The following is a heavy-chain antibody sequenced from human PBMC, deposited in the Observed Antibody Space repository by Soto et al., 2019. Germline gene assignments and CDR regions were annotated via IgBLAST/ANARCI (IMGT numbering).Heavy chain of an antibody. V-gene: IGHV3-23*01. CDR3: AKDMHNCNYYYGMDL. CDR1: GFTVSNAW. D-gene: IGHD1-20*01. CDR2: ISGSGGST. Sequence: PGGSLGLSCAASGFTVSNAWMSWVRQAPGKGLEWVSAISGSGGSTYYADSVKGRFTISRDNSKNTLYLQINSLRAEDTAVYYCAKDMHNCNYYYGMDLWGQGTTVTVSS. J-gene: IGHJ6*02.